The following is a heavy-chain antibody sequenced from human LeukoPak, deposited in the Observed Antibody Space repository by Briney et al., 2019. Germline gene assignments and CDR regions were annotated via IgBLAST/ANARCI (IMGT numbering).Heavy chain of an antibody. V-gene: IGHV4-59*12. J-gene: IGHJ4*02. CDR2: IYYSGST. Sequence: PSETLSLTCTVSGGSISSYYWSWIRQPPGKGLEWIGYIYYSGSTNYNPSLKSRVTISVDTSKNQFSLKLSSVTAADTAVYYCARDEGGSYYVDYWGQGTLVTVSS. CDR1: GGSISSYY. CDR3: ARDEGGSYYVDY. D-gene: IGHD1-26*01.